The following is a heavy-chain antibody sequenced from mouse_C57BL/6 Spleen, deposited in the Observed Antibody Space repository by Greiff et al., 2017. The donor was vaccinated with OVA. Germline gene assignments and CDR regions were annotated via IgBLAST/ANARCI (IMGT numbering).Heavy chain of an antibody. D-gene: IGHD2-4*01. CDR3: ARRGSTMSPFAY. Sequence: QVQLQQPGAELVKPGASVKLSCKASGYTFTSYWMQWVKQRPGQGLEWIGEIDPSDSYTNYNQKFKGKATLTVDTSSSTAYMQLSSLTSEDSAVYYCARRGSTMSPFAYWGQGTLVTVSA. CDR2: IDPSDSYT. J-gene: IGHJ3*01. CDR1: GYTFTSYW. V-gene: IGHV1-50*01.